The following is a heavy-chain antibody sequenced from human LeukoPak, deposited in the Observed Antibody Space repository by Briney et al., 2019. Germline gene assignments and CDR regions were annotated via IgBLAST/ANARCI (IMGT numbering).Heavy chain of an antibody. CDR1: GYRFTSYW. D-gene: IGHD6-19*01. CDR3: ATGYGSGRGAFDI. CDR2: IYPGDSDT. J-gene: IGHJ3*02. Sequence: GESLKISCVCSGYRFTSYWIGWVRPMPGKGLEYMGIIYPGDSDTRYSPSFQGQVTISADKSISTAYLQWSSLQASDTAMYYCATGYGSGRGAFDIWGQGTMVTVSS. V-gene: IGHV5-51*01.